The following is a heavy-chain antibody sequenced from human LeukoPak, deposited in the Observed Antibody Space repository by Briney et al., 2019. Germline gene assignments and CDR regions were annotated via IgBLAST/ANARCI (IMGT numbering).Heavy chain of an antibody. CDR2: MNPNSGNT. CDR1: GYTFTSYD. J-gene: IGHJ5*02. D-gene: IGHD3-10*01. Sequence: GASVKVSCKASGYTFTSYDINWVRQATGQGLEWMGWMNPNSGNTGYAQKFQGRVTMTRNTSISTAYMELSSLRSEDTAVYYCARVSLLGWFGESANWFDPWGQGTLVTVSS. CDR3: ARVSLLGWFGESANWFDP. V-gene: IGHV1-8*01.